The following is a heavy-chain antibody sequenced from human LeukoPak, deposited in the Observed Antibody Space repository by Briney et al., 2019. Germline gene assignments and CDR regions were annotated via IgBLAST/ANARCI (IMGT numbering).Heavy chain of an antibody. V-gene: IGHV3-33*06. J-gene: IGHJ4*02. CDR2: IWYDGSNK. Sequence: GGSLRLSCAASGFTFSSYGMHWVRQAPGKGLEWVAVIWYDGSNKYYADSVKGRFTISRDNSKNTLYPQMNSLRAEDTAVYYCAKEASQWLPFDYWGQGTLVTVSS. D-gene: IGHD6-19*01. CDR3: AKEASQWLPFDY. CDR1: GFTFSSYG.